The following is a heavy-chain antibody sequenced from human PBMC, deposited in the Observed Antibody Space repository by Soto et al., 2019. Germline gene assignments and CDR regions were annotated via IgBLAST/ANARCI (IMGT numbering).Heavy chain of an antibody. D-gene: IGHD5-12*01. CDR1: GFTFSRYA. V-gene: IGHV3-48*01. CDR3: ARDRGYTGYDFAY. J-gene: IGHJ4*02. CDR2: INHDSGTI. Sequence: EVQLVESGGGLVQPGGSLRLSCAASGFTFSRYAMNWVRQAPGKGLERVSYINHDSGTIYYADSVKGRFTISRDNANNLLSLQMNSLRAEDTAVYYCARDRGYTGYDFAYWGQGTLVTVSS.